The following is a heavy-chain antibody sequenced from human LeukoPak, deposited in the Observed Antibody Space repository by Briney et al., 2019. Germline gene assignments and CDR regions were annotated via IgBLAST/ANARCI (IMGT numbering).Heavy chain of an antibody. J-gene: IGHJ4*02. CDR2: ISSNNDYI. Sequence: GGSLRLSCAASGFTFSSYSMNWVRQAPGKGLEWVASISSNNDYIYYADSVKGRFTISRDNAKNSLFLQMNSLRAEDTAVYYCARVAVAAAGTDYWGQGTLVTVSS. D-gene: IGHD6-13*01. V-gene: IGHV3-21*01. CDR3: ARVAVAAAGTDY. CDR1: GFTFSSYS.